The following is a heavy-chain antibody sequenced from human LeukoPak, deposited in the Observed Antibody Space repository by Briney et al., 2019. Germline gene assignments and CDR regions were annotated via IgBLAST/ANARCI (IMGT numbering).Heavy chain of an antibody. Sequence: SETLSLTCTVSGGSISSSSYYWGWIRQPPGKGLEWIGSIYYSGSTYYNPSLKSRVTISVDTSKNQFSLKLSSVTAADTAGYYCARAGVGARFDYWGQGTLVTVSS. CDR2: IYYSGST. CDR1: GGSISSSSYY. CDR3: ARAGVGARFDY. V-gene: IGHV4-39*07. J-gene: IGHJ4*02. D-gene: IGHD1-26*01.